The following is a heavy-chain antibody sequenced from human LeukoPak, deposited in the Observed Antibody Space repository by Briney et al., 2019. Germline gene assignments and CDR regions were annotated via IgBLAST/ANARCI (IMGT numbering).Heavy chain of an antibody. J-gene: IGHJ5*02. CDR2: IYYSGST. CDR1: GGSISSYY. D-gene: IGHD3-10*01. CDR3: ARAGVRGVIKYNWFDP. Sequence: ASETLSLTCTVSGGSISSYYWSWIRQPPGKGLEWIRYIYYSGSTNYNPSLKSRVTISVDTSKNQFSLKLSSVTAADTAVYYCARAGVRGVIKYNWFDPWGQGTLVTVSS. V-gene: IGHV4-59*01.